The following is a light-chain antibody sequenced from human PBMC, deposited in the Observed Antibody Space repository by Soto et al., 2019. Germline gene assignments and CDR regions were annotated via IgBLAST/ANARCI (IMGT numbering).Light chain of an antibody. V-gene: IGLV2-23*01. CDR3: CSSAGSSPNWV. CDR2: EGS. CDR1: GSDVGSYKF. J-gene: IGLJ3*02. Sequence: QSALTQPASVSGSPGQSITISCTGTGSDVGSYKFVSWNQQHPGKAPKLMIYEGSKRPSGVSNRFSGSKSDNTASLTICGLQAEDETDYYCCSSAGSSPNWVFGGGTKLTVL.